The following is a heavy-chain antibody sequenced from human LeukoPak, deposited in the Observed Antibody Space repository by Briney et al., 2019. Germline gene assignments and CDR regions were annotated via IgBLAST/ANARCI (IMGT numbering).Heavy chain of an antibody. CDR1: GYTFTSYD. CDR2: MNPNSGNT. CDR3: ARGRRDYDILTGYFSMSDDY. V-gene: IGHV1-8*01. J-gene: IGHJ4*02. Sequence: ASVKVSCKASGYTFTSYDINWVRQATGQGLEWMGWMNPNSGNTGYAQKFQGRVTMTRNTSISTAYMEVSSLRSEDTAVYYCARGRRDYDILTGYFSMSDDYWGQGTLVTVSS. D-gene: IGHD3-9*01.